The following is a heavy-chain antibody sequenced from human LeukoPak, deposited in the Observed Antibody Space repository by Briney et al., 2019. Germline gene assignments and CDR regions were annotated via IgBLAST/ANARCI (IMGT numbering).Heavy chain of an antibody. V-gene: IGHV3-23*01. CDR1: GFTFSSYA. CDR3: AREGSYYDSSGYRTT. CDR2: ISGSGGST. J-gene: IGHJ5*02. D-gene: IGHD3-22*01. Sequence: GGSLRLSCAASGFTFSSYAMSWVRQAPGKGLEWVSAISGSGGSTYYADSVKGRFTISRDNAKNSLYLQMNSLTAEDTAVYYCAREGSYYDSSGYRTTWGQGTLVTVSS.